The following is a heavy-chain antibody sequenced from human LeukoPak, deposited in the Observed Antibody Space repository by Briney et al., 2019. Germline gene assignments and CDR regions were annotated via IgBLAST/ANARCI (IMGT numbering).Heavy chain of an antibody. V-gene: IGHV4-34*01. Sequence: SEALSLTCAVYGGSFSGYYWSWIRQPPGKGLEWIGEINHSGSTNYNPSLKSRVTISVDTSKNQFSLKLSSVTAADTAVYYCASTEGYWGQGTLVTVSS. J-gene: IGHJ4*02. CDR3: ASTEGY. CDR2: INHSGST. CDR1: GGSFSGYY.